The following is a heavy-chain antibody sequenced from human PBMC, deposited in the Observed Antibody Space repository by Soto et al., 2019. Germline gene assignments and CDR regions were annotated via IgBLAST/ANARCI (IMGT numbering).Heavy chain of an antibody. V-gene: IGHV3-23*01. J-gene: IGHJ4*02. CDR2: MSGSGGRT. CDR3: AEDLNYYDSSGYYSLDY. D-gene: IGHD3-22*01. Sequence: GGSLRLSCAASGFTFSKGWINCVLQAPGKEVEWVSAMSGSGGRTYYADSVKGRFTISRDNSKNTLYMQMNSLRAEDTAVYFYAEDLNYYDSSGYYSLDYWGQGTLVTVSS. CDR1: GFTFSKGW.